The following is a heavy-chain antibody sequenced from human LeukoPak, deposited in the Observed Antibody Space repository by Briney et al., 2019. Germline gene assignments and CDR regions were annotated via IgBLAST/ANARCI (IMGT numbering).Heavy chain of an antibody. CDR2: INPNSGGT. D-gene: IGHD2-15*01. V-gene: IGHV1-2*02. CDR1: GYTFTGYY. J-gene: IGHJ4*02. Sequence: ASVKVSCKASGYTFTGYYMHWVRQAPGQGLEWMGWINPNSGGTNYAQKFQGRVTMTRDTSISTAYMELSRLRSDDTAVYYCARDAEFYCSGGSCYSALVDWGQGTLVTVSS. CDR3: ARDAEFYCSGGSCYSALVD.